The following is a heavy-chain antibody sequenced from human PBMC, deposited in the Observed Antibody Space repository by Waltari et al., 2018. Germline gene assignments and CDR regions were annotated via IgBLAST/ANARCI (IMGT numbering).Heavy chain of an antibody. D-gene: IGHD6-19*01. CDR2: ISYDGTIK. V-gene: IGHV3-30-3*01. J-gene: IGHJ4*02. CDR1: GFTFNSHA. CDR3: ARDSGYSVAWSVGDY. Sequence: QVQLVESGGGVVQPGRSLRVSCAASGFTFNSHAMHWVRQAPGKGLGWVSVISYDGTIKYYAGSVKGRFTISRDNSKNTLYLQMNDLRSDDTAVYFCARDSGYSVAWSVGDYWGQGTLVTVSS.